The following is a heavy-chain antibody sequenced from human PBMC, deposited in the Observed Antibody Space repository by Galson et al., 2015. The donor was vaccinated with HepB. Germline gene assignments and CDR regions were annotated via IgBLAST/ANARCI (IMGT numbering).Heavy chain of an antibody. D-gene: IGHD5-18*01. CDR3: ARPISGYSYGWSGLGDV. CDR1: GGSISSSSYY. J-gene: IGHJ6*02. V-gene: IGHV4-39*01. CDR2: IYYSGST. Sequence: CTVSGGSISSSSYYWGWIRQPPGKGLEWIGSIYYSGSTYYNPSLKSRVTISVDTSKNQFSLKLSSVTAADTAVYYCARPISGYSYGWSGLGDVWGQGTTVTVSS.